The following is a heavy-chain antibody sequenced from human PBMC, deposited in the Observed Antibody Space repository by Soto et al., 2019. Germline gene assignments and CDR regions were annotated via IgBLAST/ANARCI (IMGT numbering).Heavy chain of an antibody. J-gene: IGHJ4*02. CDR1: GGSFSGYY. CDR2: INHSGST. D-gene: IGHD3-22*01. Sequence: KPSETLSLTCAVYGGSFSGYYWSWIRQPPGKGLEWIGEINHSGSTNYNPSLKSRVTISVDTSKNQFSLKLSSVTAADTAVYYCARAQYYSDSSGHYYFDYWGQGTLVTVSS. CDR3: ARAQYYSDSSGHYYFDY. V-gene: IGHV4-34*01.